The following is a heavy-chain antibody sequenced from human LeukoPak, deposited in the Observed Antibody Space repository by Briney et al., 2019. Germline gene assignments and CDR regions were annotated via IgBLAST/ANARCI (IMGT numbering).Heavy chain of an antibody. D-gene: IGHD1-26*01. CDR2: ISYDGSNK. J-gene: IGHJ4*02. CDR1: GFTFSSYA. V-gene: IGHV3-30-3*01. Sequence: GGSLRLSCAASGFTFSSYAMHWVRQAPGKGLEWVAVISYDGSNKYYADSVKGRFTISRDNSKNTLYLQMNSLRAEDTAVYYCAKDRDLERWELPYYFDYWGQGTLVTVSS. CDR3: AKDRDLERWELPYYFDY.